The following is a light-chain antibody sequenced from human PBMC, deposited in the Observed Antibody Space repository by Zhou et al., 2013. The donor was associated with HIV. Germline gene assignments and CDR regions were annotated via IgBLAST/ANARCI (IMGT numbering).Light chain of an antibody. J-gene: IGKJ1*01. CDR1: QGISSY. V-gene: IGKV1-27*01. Sequence: DIQLTQSPSFLSASVGDRVTITCRASQGISSYLAWYQQKPGKAPKLLIYAASTLQSGVPSRFSGSGSGTDFTLTISSLQPEDVATYYCQKYNNAPWTFGQGTKVEIK. CDR3: QKYNNAPWT. CDR2: AAS.